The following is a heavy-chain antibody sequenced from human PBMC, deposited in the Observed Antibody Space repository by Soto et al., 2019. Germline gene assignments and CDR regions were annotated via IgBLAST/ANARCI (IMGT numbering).Heavy chain of an antibody. D-gene: IGHD2-2*01. CDR2: IYYSGST. CDR1: GGSISSGDYY. V-gene: IGHV4-30-4*01. CDR3: ARAKLVVVPAAIGEVGN. Sequence: PSETLSLTCTVSGGSISSGDYYWSWIRQPPGKGLEWIGYIYYSGSTYYNPSLKSRVTISVDTSKNQFSLKLSSVTAADTAVYYCARAKLVVVPAAIGEVGNWSQGTLVTVSS. J-gene: IGHJ4*02.